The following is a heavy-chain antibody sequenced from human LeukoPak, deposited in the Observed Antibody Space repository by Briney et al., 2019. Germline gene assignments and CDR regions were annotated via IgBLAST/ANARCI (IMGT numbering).Heavy chain of an antibody. CDR2: IIPIFGTA. CDR3: ARAYYYGSGSYYTGRLDY. Sequence: SVKVSCKASGGTFSSYAISWVRQAPGQGLEWMGGIIPIFGTANYAQKFQGRVTITADESTSTAYMELCSLRSEDTAVYYCARAYYYGSGSYYTGRLDYWGQETLVTVSS. V-gene: IGHV1-69*13. J-gene: IGHJ4*02. D-gene: IGHD3-10*01. CDR1: GGTFSSYA.